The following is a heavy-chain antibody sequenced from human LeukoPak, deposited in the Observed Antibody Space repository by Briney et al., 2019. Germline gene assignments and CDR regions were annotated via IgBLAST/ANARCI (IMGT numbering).Heavy chain of an antibody. D-gene: IGHD6-6*01. J-gene: IGHJ5*02. Sequence: SETLSLTCTVSGYSISSGYYWGWVREPAGKGLEWIGRIYTSGSTNYNPSLKSRVTMSVDTSKNQFSLKLSSVTAADTAVYYCARDIGFGVPGVEYSNWFDPWGQGTLVTVSS. CDR2: IYTSGST. CDR1: GYSISSGYY. CDR3: ARDIGFGVPGVEYSNWFDP. V-gene: IGHV4-4*07.